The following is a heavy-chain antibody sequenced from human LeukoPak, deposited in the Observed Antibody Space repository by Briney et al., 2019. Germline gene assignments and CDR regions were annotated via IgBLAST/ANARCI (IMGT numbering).Heavy chain of an antibody. J-gene: IGHJ4*02. D-gene: IGHD1-26*01. Sequence: GGSLRLSCAASGFTFSSYSMNWVRQAPGKGLEWVSSISSSSSYIYYADSVEGRFTISRDNAKNSLYLQMNSLRAEDTAVYYCARGGTLKTYYFDYWGQGTLVTVSS. CDR1: GFTFSSYS. V-gene: IGHV3-21*01. CDR2: ISSSSSYI. CDR3: ARGGTLKTYYFDY.